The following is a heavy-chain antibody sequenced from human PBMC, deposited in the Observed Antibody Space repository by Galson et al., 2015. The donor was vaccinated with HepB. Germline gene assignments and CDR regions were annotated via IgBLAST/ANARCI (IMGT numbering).Heavy chain of an antibody. CDR1: GSTFTSYG. Sequence: SVTVSCKASGSTFTSYGISWVRQAPGQGLEWMGWISAYNGNTNYAQKLQGRVTMTTDTSTSTAYMELRSLRSDDTAVYYCARAPLRFLEWYFDYWGQGTLVTVSS. J-gene: IGHJ4*02. V-gene: IGHV1-18*01. D-gene: IGHD3-3*01. CDR2: ISAYNGNT. CDR3: ARAPLRFLEWYFDY.